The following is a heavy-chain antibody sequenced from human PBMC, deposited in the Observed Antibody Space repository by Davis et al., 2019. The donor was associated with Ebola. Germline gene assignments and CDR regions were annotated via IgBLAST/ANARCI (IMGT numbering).Heavy chain of an antibody. CDR1: GGSLSSYY. V-gene: IGHV4-59*01. D-gene: IGHD3-10*01. CDR2: IYYSGST. J-gene: IGHJ6*02. CDR3: ARESFDSGSYYTGYYYYGMDV. Sequence: MPSETLSLTCTVSGGSLSSYYWSWIRQLPGKGLEWIGYIYYSGSTNYNPSLKSRVTISVDTSKNQFSLKLSSVTAADTAVYYCARESFDSGSYYTGYYYYGMDVWGQGTTVTVSS.